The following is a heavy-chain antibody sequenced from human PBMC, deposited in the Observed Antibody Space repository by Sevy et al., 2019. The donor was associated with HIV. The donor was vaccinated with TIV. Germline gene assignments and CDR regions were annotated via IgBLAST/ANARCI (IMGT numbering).Heavy chain of an antibody. Sequence: GGSLRLSCAASGFTFSSYDMHWVRQATGKGLEWVSAIGTAGDTYYPGSVKGRFTISRENAKNSLYLQMNSLGAGDTAVYYCARGDTIFGVAQTGGAFDIWGQGTMVTVSS. CDR2: IGTAGDT. V-gene: IGHV3-13*01. CDR1: GFTFSSYD. D-gene: IGHD3-3*01. CDR3: ARGDTIFGVAQTGGAFDI. J-gene: IGHJ3*02.